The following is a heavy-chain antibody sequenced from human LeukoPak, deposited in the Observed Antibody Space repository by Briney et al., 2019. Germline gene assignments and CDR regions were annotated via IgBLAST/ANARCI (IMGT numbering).Heavy chain of an antibody. Sequence: SQTLSLTCTVSGGSISSGGYYWSWSRQHPGKGLEWIGYIYYSGSTYYNPSLKSRVTISVDTSKNQFSLKLSSVTAADTAVYFCARDHATVTRGWFDPWGQGTLVTVSS. CDR1: GGSISSGGYY. CDR2: IYYSGST. D-gene: IGHD4-17*01. V-gene: IGHV4-31*03. J-gene: IGHJ5*02. CDR3: ARDHATVTRGWFDP.